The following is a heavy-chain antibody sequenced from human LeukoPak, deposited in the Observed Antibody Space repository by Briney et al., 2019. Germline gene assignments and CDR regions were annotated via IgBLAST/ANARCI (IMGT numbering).Heavy chain of an antibody. V-gene: IGHV5-10-1*01. CDR3: ARSACSSTSCYVFFDY. J-gene: IGHJ4*02. CDR1: GYSFTSYW. CDR2: IDPSDSYT. D-gene: IGHD2-2*01. Sequence: GESLKISCKGSGYSFTSYWISWVRQMPGKGLEWMGRIDPSDSYTNYSPSFQSHVTISADKSISTAYLQWSSLKASDTAMYYCARSACSSTSCYVFFDYWGQGTLVTVSS.